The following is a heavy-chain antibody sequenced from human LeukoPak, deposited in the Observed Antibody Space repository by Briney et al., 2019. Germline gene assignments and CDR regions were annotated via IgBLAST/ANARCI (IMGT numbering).Heavy chain of an antibody. CDR1: GGSISSGSYY. D-gene: IGHD3-22*01. V-gene: IGHV4-61*02. Sequence: SETLSLTCTVSGGSISSGSYYWSWIRQPAGKGLEWIGRIYTSGSTNYNPSLKSRVTISVDTSKNQFSLKLSSVTAADTAVYYCARGGYYDSSGYYDDAFDIWGQGTMVTVSS. CDR2: IYTSGST. J-gene: IGHJ3*02. CDR3: ARGGYYDSSGYYDDAFDI.